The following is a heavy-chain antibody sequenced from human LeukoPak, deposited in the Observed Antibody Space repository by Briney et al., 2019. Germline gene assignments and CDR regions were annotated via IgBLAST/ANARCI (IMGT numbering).Heavy chain of an antibody. Sequence: SETLSLTCTFSGGSVSSGGHYWSWIRQPPGKGLEWIGYMHNSGTPNYSPSLKSRVTMSADTSKNQFSLNLSSVTAADTAVYYCVRVPAAGTGPDSWGQGTLVSVSS. CDR1: GGSVSSGGHY. J-gene: IGHJ4*02. CDR3: VRVPAAGTGPDS. V-gene: IGHV4-61*08. CDR2: MHNSGTP. D-gene: IGHD6-13*01.